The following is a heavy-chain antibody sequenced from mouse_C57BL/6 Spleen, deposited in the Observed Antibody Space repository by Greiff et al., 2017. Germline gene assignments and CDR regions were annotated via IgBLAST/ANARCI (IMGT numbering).Heavy chain of an antibody. D-gene: IGHD2-4*01. CDR2: IDPSDSYT. V-gene: IGHV1-59*01. Sequence: QVQLQQPGAELVRPGTSVKLSCKASGYTFTSYWMHWVKQRPGQGLEWIGVIDPSDSYTNYNQKFKGKATLTVETSSSTADMQLSSLTAEDSAVYCCARRGLRQGDYVDYWGQGTTLTVSS. J-gene: IGHJ2*01. CDR1: GYTFTSYW. CDR3: ARRGLRQGDYVDY.